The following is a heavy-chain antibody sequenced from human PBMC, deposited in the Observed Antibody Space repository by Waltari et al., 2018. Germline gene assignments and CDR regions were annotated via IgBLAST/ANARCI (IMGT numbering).Heavy chain of an antibody. CDR3: VREPSSSEGLDP. V-gene: IGHV4-39*07. D-gene: IGHD6-6*01. Sequence: QPQLQESGPGLVKPSETLSLTCTVPGGSVSSSSYYWGWVRQSPGKGLEWIGSVYYTGKIYHNPSLKRRFTISVDASKNQFSLSVNSVTAADTAVYYCVREPSSSEGLDPWGQGSLVYVSS. CDR2: VYYTGKI. J-gene: IGHJ5*02. CDR1: GGSVSSSSYY.